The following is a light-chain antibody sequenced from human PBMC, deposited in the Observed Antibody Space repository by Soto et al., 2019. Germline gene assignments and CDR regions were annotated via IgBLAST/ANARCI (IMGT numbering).Light chain of an antibody. CDR3: QQYGSSPIT. Sequence: EIVMTQSPATLSLSPGERATLSCRASQSISSNLTWFQHKPGQAPRLLIYGASSRATGIPDRFSGSGSGTDFTLTISRLEPEDFALYYCQQYGSSPITFGQGTRLEIK. J-gene: IGKJ5*01. V-gene: IGKV3-20*01. CDR2: GAS. CDR1: QSISSN.